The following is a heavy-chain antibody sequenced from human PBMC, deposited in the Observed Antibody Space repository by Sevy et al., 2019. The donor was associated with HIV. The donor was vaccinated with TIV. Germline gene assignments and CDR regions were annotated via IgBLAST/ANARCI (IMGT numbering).Heavy chain of an antibody. CDR3: ARPGSGWFEFDS. CDR1: GFTFSRYS. CDR2: IGSTGPTI. J-gene: IGHJ4*02. Sequence: GGSLRLSCVASGFTFSRYSMNWVRQAPGKELEWVSNIGSTGPTIYYADSVKGRFTISRDNAKNSLYLQMNSLREEDTAVYYCARPGSGWFEFDSWGQGTLVTVSS. D-gene: IGHD6-19*01. V-gene: IGHV3-48*02.